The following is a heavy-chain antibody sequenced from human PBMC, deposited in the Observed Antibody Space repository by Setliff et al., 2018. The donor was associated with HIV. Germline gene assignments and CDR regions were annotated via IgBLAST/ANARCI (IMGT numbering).Heavy chain of an antibody. CDR3: ARHDCGGDCSINWFDP. CDR2: IYPSGST. D-gene: IGHD2-21*02. CDR1: GGSISSYY. Sequence: TSETLSLTCTVSGGSISSYYWSWIRQPAGKGLEWIGRIYPSGSTSYNPSLKGRVTISVDTSKNQFSLELTSVTAADTAVYYCARHDCGGDCSINWFDPWGQGTLVTVSS. J-gene: IGHJ5*02. V-gene: IGHV4-4*07.